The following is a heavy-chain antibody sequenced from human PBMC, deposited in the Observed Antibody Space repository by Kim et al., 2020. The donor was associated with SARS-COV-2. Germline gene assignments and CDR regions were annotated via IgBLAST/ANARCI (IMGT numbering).Heavy chain of an antibody. CDR2: GDN. Sequence: GDNNYNASLKSRVTISVENSKSQFSLEVTSVTAADTAVYYCTRNGYYTLDFWGQGTLVTVSS. V-gene: IGHV4-4*02. CDR3: TRNGYYTLDF. J-gene: IGHJ4*02. D-gene: IGHD3-3*01.